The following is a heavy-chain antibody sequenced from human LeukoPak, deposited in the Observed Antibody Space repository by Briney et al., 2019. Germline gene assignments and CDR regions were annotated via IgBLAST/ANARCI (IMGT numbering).Heavy chain of an antibody. Sequence: SCKASGGTFSSYGMHWVRQAPGKGLEWVAVISYDGSNKYYADSVKGRFTISRDNSKNTLYLQMNSLRAEDTAVYYCAKGLVGATTSGIDYWGQGTLVTVSS. J-gene: IGHJ4*02. CDR1: GGTFSSYG. CDR2: ISYDGSNK. V-gene: IGHV3-30*18. CDR3: AKGLVGATTSGIDY. D-gene: IGHD1-26*01.